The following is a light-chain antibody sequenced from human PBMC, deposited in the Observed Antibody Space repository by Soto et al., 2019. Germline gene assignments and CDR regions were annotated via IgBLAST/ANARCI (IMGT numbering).Light chain of an antibody. CDR1: QSVSSSY. J-gene: IGKJ1*01. Sequence: EIVLTQSPGTLSLSPGERATLSCRASQSVSSSYLAWYQQKPGQAPRLLIYGASSRATGIPDRFSGSGSGTDFTLTISRLEPEDFAVYYCQQATSTWTFGQGTKVESK. CDR2: GAS. V-gene: IGKV3-20*01. CDR3: QQATSTWT.